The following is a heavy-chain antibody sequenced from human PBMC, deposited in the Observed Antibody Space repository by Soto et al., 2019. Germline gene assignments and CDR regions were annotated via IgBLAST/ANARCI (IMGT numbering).Heavy chain of an antibody. CDR2: INADNGNT. Sequence: ASVKVSCKASGYTFTSYGISWVRQAPGQGLEWMGWINADNGNTKYSQKYQGRVTMTRDTSASTAYMELSSLRSEDTAVYYCASDGYCSSTSCPPGYYYMDVWGKGTTVTVSS. CDR1: GYTFTSYG. J-gene: IGHJ6*03. V-gene: IGHV1-18*01. CDR3: ASDGYCSSTSCPPGYYYMDV. D-gene: IGHD2-2*03.